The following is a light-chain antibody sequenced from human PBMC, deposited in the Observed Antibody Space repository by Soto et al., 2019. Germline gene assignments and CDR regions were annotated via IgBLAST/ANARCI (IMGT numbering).Light chain of an antibody. V-gene: IGKV3-20*01. Sequence: EVVWTHSPGTLSLSPGERATLSCRASQSVSNSYLAWYQQKPGQAPRLLIYSASSRATGIPDRFSGSGSGTDYTLTISRLEPEDSAVYYCQQYGYSFWTFGQGTKVDIK. CDR3: QQYGYSFWT. J-gene: IGKJ1*01. CDR2: SAS. CDR1: QSVSNSY.